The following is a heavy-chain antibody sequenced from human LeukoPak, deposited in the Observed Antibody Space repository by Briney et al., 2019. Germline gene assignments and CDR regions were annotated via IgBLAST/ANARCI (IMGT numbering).Heavy chain of an antibody. CDR2: IYPGESDT. V-gene: IGHV5-51*01. CDR1: GYSFTSQW. D-gene: IGHD2-8*02. CDR3: ARLIKEGVLNWLDP. J-gene: IGHJ5*02. Sequence: GESLKISCKGSGYSFTSQWIGWVRQMPGKGLEWMGIIYPGESDTRYNPSFQGQVTISADKSISTTYLQWSSLKASDTAMYYCARLIKEGVLNWLDPWGQGTLVTVPS.